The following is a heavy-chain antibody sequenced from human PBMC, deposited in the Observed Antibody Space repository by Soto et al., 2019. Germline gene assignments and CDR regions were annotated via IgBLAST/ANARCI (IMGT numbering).Heavy chain of an antibody. D-gene: IGHD3-10*01. Sequence: GGSHRHSSTASGFPFITYWMHWFRQATGKGLVWVSRINSGGGTTTYADSVKGRFTISRDNAKNTLYLQMNGLRAEDTAVYYCARWFTYGNFDYFDYWGQGTQVTVSS. J-gene: IGHJ4*02. V-gene: IGHV3-74*01. CDR3: ARWFTYGNFDYFDY. CDR1: GFPFITYW. CDR2: INSGGGTT.